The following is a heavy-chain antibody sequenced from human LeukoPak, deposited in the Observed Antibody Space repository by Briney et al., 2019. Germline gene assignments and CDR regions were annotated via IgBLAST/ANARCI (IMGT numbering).Heavy chain of an antibody. D-gene: IGHD6-19*01. V-gene: IGHV3-73*01. CDR1: GFTFSVSA. CDR2: IRNKPNSYET. J-gene: IGHJ6*02. CDR3: ARSIAVAGIPDYYYYSGMDV. Sequence: PGGSLRLSCAASGFTFSVSAMHWVRQASGKGLEWVARIRNKPNSYETAHAASVKGRLTISRDDSKNTAYLQMNSLKTEDTAVYYCARSIAVAGIPDYYYYSGMDVWGQGTTVTVSS.